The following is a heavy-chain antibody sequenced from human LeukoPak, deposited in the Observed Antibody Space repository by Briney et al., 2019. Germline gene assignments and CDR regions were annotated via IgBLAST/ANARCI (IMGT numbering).Heavy chain of an antibody. Sequence: ASVKVSCKASGYTFTDYYMRWVRQAPGQGLEWMGRISPNSGATNYAQNFQGRVTMTGDTSISTAYLELSRLKSDDTAVYYCARACSGGTCYSDNWFDPWGQGTLATASS. D-gene: IGHD2-15*01. CDR1: GYTFTDYY. CDR3: ARACSGGTCYSDNWFDP. CDR2: ISPNSGAT. V-gene: IGHV1-2*06. J-gene: IGHJ5*02.